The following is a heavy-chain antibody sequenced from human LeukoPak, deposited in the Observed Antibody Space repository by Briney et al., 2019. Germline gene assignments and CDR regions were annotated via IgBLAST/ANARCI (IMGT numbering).Heavy chain of an antibody. J-gene: IGHJ4*02. CDR3: ARGPYSSGSSADY. V-gene: IGHV3-11*06. D-gene: IGHD6-19*01. CDR2: ISSSDTYT. Sequence: SGGSLRLSCAASGFNFSDYYMSWIRQAPGKGLEWVSYISSSDTYTNYADSVKGRFTISRDNAKNSLYLQMNSLRAEDTAVYYCARGPYSSGSSADYWGQGTLVTVSS. CDR1: GFNFSDYY.